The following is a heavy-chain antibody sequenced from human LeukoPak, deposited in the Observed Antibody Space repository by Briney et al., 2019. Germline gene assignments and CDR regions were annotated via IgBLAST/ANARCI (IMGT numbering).Heavy chain of an antibody. CDR2: IYTSGST. D-gene: IGHD1-26*01. Sequence: SETLSLTCTVSGGSISSGSYYWSWIRQPAGKGLEWIGRIYTSGSTNYNPSLKSRVTTSVDTSKKQFSRKLSSVTAADTAVYYCASEVVGAMGVWGQGTLVTVSS. CDR1: GGSISSGSYY. V-gene: IGHV4-61*02. CDR3: ASEVVGAMGV. J-gene: IGHJ4*02.